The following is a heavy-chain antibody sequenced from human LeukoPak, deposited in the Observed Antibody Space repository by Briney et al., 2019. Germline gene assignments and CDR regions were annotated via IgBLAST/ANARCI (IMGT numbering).Heavy chain of an antibody. CDR1: GLSFSYAW. V-gene: IGHV3-15*01. J-gene: IGHJ1*01. CDR2: IKRESDGGTT. D-gene: IGHD1-14*01. CDR3: TTPGTNSWHGHECFPH. Sequence: GGSLRLSCAASGLSFSYAWMNWVRQAPGKGLEWVGRIKRESDGGTTDYAAPVKGRFAISRDDSRNTVFLQMNSLKTEDTGVYYCTTPGTNSWHGHECFPHWGQGTLVTVSS.